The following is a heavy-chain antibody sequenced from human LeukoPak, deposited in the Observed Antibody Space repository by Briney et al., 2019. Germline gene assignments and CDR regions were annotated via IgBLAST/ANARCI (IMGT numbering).Heavy chain of an antibody. D-gene: IGHD6-19*01. J-gene: IGHJ4*02. CDR2: ISYDGINK. CDR3: AGSPRSGWYWFDY. V-gene: IGHV3-30*04. CDR1: GFTFNSYA. Sequence: GGSLRLSCAASGFTFNSYAMHWVRQAPGKGLEWVAVISYDGINKYYADSVKGRFTISRDNSKNTLYLQMNSLRAEDTSVYHFAGSPRSGWYWFDYWGQGTLVTVSS.